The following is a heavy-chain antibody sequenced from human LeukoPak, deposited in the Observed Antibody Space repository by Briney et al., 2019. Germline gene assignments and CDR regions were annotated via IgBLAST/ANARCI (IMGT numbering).Heavy chain of an antibody. CDR2: IYYSGRT. D-gene: IGHD2-2*01. V-gene: IGHV4-61*01. CDR3: ARFKYGGPDY. CDR1: GGSISSSTYS. Sequence: SETLSLTCAVSGGSISSSTYSWSWIRQPPGKGLEWIGYIYYSGRTNYNPSLKSRVTISVNTSKNQFSLKLSSVTAADTAVYYCARFKYGGPDYWGQGTLVTVSS. J-gene: IGHJ4*02.